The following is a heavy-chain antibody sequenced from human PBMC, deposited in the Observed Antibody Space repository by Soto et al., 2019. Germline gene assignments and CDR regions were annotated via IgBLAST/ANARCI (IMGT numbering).Heavy chain of an antibody. Sequence: AGGSLRLSCATSGFTFSDHAMHWVRQAPGEGLEWVSGIRGDLVTTPDADSVKGRFTISRDNSKNTLYLQMNSLRAEDTAIYYCVKEGKMGVEGFDFWGQGTLVTVSS. CDR3: VKEGKMGVEGFDF. V-gene: IGHV3-23*01. D-gene: IGHD1-26*01. J-gene: IGHJ4*02. CDR2: IRGDLVTT. CDR1: GFTFSDHA.